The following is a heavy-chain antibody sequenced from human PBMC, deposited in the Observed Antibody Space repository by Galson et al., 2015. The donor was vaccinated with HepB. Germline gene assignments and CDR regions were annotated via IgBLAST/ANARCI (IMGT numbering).Heavy chain of an antibody. CDR3: ARVQFLEWLPTE. V-gene: IGHV1-2*02. CDR2: INPNSGGT. D-gene: IGHD3-3*01. J-gene: IGHJ4*02. Sequence: SVKVSCKASGYTFTSYGISWVRQAPGQGLEWMGWINPNSGGTNYAQKFQGRVTMTRDTSISTAYMELSRLRSDDTAVYYCARVQFLEWLPTEWGQGTLVTVSS. CDR1: GYTFTSYG.